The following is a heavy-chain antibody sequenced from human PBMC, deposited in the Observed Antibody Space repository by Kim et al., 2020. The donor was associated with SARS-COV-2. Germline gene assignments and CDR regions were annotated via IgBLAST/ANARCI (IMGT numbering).Heavy chain of an antibody. CDR3: ATAYSNYPLFDY. CDR1: GVTFSSYA. Sequence: SVKVSCKTSGVTFSSYAISWVRQAPGQGLVWMGGIIPIFGTANYAQKFQGRVTITADESTSTAYMELSSLRSEDTAVYYCATAYSNYPLFDYWGQGTLV. D-gene: IGHD4-4*01. CDR2: IIPIFGTA. V-gene: IGHV1-69*13. J-gene: IGHJ4*02.